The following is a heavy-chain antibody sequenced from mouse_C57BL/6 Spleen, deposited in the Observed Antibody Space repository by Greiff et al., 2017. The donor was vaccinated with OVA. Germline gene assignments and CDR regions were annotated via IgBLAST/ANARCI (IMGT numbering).Heavy chain of an antibody. Sequence: EVQLQQSGPELVKPGASVKISCKASGYTFTDYYMNWVKQSHGKSLEWIGDINPNNGGTSYNQKFKGKATLTVDKSSSTAYMELRSLTSEDSAVYYCARRNPYYAMDYWGQGTSVTVSS. V-gene: IGHV1-26*01. CDR3: ARRNPYYAMDY. J-gene: IGHJ4*01. CDR1: GYTFTDYY. CDR2: INPNNGGT.